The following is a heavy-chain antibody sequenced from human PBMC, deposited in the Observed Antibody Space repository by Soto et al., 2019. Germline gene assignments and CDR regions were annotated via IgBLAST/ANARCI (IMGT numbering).Heavy chain of an antibody. V-gene: IGHV4-30-2*01. CDR3: ARAHYGDYGYGMDV. J-gene: IGHJ6*02. CDR1: GGSISSGGYS. Sequence: SETLSLTCAVSGGSISSGGYSWTWIRQPPGKGLEWIGYIYDSGTTYYNPSLKSRVTISVDRSKNQFSLKLSSVTAADTAVYYCARAHYGDYGYGMDVWGQGTTVTVSS. D-gene: IGHD4-17*01. CDR2: IYDSGTT.